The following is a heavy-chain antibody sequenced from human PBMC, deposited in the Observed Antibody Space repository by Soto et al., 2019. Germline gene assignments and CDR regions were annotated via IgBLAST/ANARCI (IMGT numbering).Heavy chain of an antibody. D-gene: IGHD6-19*01. Sequence: QITLKESGPTLVKPTQTLTLTCTFSGFSLSSTRMAVGWIRRPPGKALEWLALIYWDDDKRSSPFLKSRLTIPKNTSKSQVVLTMSNMDPVDTARYYWAHIVVAGLGYYFDYWGQGTLVTVSS. V-gene: IGHV2-5*02. CDR3: AHIVVAGLGYYFDY. CDR2: IYWDDDK. CDR1: GFSLSSTRMA. J-gene: IGHJ4*02.